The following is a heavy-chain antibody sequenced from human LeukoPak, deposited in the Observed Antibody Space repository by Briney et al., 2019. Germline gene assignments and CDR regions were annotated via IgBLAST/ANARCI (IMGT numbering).Heavy chain of an antibody. CDR1: GGSISSYY. CDR3: ARAYFDRTFDI. D-gene: IGHD3-22*01. J-gene: IGHJ3*02. CDR2: IFYSGST. V-gene: IGHV4-59*01. Sequence: SETLSLTCTVSGGSISSYYWSWIRQPPGKGLEWIGYIFYSGSTNYNPSLKSRVTISVDTSKNQLSLKLNSVTAEDTAVYYCARAYFDRTFDIWGQGTIVTVSS.